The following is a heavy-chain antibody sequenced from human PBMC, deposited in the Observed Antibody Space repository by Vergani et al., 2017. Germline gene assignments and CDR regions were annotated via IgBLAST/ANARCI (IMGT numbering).Heavy chain of an antibody. CDR1: GFTFGDYA. V-gene: IGHV3-49*04. J-gene: IGHJ5*02. CDR3: TRGSLVVPAARRVIASGFDP. Sequence: EVQLVESGGGLVQPGRSLRLSCTASGFTFGDYAMSWVRQAPGKGLEWVGFIRSKAYGGTTEYAASVKGRFTISRDDSKSIAYLQMNSLKTEDTAVYYCTRGSLVVPAARRVIASGFDPWGQGTLVTVSS. D-gene: IGHD2-2*01. CDR2: IRSKAYGGTT.